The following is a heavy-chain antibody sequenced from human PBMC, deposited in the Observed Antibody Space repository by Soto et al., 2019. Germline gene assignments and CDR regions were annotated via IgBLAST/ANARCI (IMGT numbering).Heavy chain of an antibody. CDR3: ARVYGDYLDY. CDR2: IYHSGST. V-gene: IGHV4-59*01. J-gene: IGHJ4*02. CDR1: GGSISRYY. Sequence: QVQLQESGPGLVKPSETLSLTCTVSGGSISRYYWSWIRQPPGKGLEWIGYIYHSGSTNYNPSLKSRVTISVDTSKNRFSLKLSSVTAADTAVYYCARVYGDYLDYWGQGTLVTVSS. D-gene: IGHD4-17*01.